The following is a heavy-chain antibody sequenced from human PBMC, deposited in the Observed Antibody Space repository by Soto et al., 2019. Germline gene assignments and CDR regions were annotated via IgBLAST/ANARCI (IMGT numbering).Heavy chain of an antibody. D-gene: IGHD1-7*01. J-gene: IGHJ6*02. Sequence: EVQLVESGGGLVQPGGSLSLSCAASGFTFSSYWMHWVRQAPGKGLVWVSRINSDGSSTTYADSVKGRFTLSRDNAKNTLYLQMNSLRAEDTAVYSCAREEDWNYDGGRYYYGMDVWGQGTTVTVSS. CDR3: AREEDWNYDGGRYYYGMDV. CDR2: INSDGSST. CDR1: GFTFSSYW. V-gene: IGHV3-74*01.